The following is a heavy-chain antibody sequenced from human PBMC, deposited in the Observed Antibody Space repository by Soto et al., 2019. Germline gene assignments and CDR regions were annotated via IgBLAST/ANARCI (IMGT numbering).Heavy chain of an antibody. CDR2: IKQDSSET. CDR3: VTDWGQLSGA. V-gene: IGHV3-7*03. J-gene: IGHJ5*02. D-gene: IGHD3-16*01. Sequence: EVLLVESGGGLVQPGGSLRLSCAASGFTFSSYWMSWARQGPGKGLEWVAVIKQDSSETYYVDSVKGRFTVSRDNTKKSLYLQMNTLRVEDTAAYYCVTDWGQLSGAWGQGVLVTVSS. CDR1: GFTFSSYW.